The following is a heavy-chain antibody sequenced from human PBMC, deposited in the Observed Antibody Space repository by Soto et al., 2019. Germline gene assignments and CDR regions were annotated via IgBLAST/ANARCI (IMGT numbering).Heavy chain of an antibody. CDR2: IDPSDSYT. CDR1: GYSFTSYW. CDR3: ARAYYYDSSGYLFPFDY. J-gene: IGHJ4*02. D-gene: IGHD3-22*01. Sequence: PGESLKISCKGSGYSFTSYWISWVRQMPGKGLEWMGRIDPSDSYTNYSPSFQGHVTISADKSISTAYLQWSSLKASDTAVYYCARAYYYDSSGYLFPFDYWGQGTLVTVSS. V-gene: IGHV5-10-1*01.